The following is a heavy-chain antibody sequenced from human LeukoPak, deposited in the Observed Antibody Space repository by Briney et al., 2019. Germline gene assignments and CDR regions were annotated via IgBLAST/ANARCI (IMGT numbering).Heavy chain of an antibody. CDR3: ARDRREYYDSSGYFNWFDP. D-gene: IGHD3-22*01. CDR1: GGSISSYY. J-gene: IGHJ5*02. Sequence: SETLSLTCTVSGGSISSYYWSWIRQPPGKGLEWIGYIYYSGSTNYNPSLKSRVTISVDTSKNQFSLKLSSVTAADTAVYYCARDRREYYDSSGYFNWFDPWGQGTLVTVSS. V-gene: IGHV4-59*01. CDR2: IYYSGST.